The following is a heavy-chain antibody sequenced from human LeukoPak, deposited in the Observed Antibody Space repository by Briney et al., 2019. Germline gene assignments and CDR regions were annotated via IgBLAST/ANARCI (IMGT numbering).Heavy chain of an antibody. CDR2: ISDIGSI. CDR3: ARGVYIAAAQYGY. J-gene: IGHJ4*02. V-gene: IGHV4-59*08. Sequence: SETLSLTCTVSGGSISSYYWSWIRQPPGKGLEWIAYISDIGSINYNPSLKSRVTVSLDTSKNQFSLKLSSVTAADTAVYYCARGVYIAAAQYGYWGQGTLVTVSS. CDR1: GGSISSYY. D-gene: IGHD6-13*01.